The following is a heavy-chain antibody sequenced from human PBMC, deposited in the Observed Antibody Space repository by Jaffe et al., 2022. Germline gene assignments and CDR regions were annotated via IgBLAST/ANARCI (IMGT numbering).Heavy chain of an antibody. D-gene: IGHD3-16*02. CDR3: ARNDYIWGSYRLYYFDY. Sequence: EVQLVESGGGLVKPGGSLRLSCAASGFTFSSYSMNWVRQAPGKGLEWVSSISSSSSYIYYADSVKGRFTISRDNAKNSLYLQMNSLRAEDTAVYYCARNDYIWGSYRLYYFDYWGQGTLVTVSS. J-gene: IGHJ4*02. V-gene: IGHV3-21*01. CDR2: ISSSSSYI. CDR1: GFTFSSYS.